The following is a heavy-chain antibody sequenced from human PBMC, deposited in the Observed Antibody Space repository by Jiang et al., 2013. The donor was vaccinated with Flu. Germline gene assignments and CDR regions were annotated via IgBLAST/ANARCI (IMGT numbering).Heavy chain of an antibody. V-gene: IGHV4-39*07. J-gene: IGHJ4*02. CDR2: IYYSGST. D-gene: IGHD2-15*01. CDR1: GGSISSSSYY. CDR3: ARGGRPTVVAAYADY. Sequence: ETLSLTCTVSGGSISSSSYYWGWIRQPPGKGLEWIGSIYYSGSTYYNPSLKSRVTMSVDTSKNQFSLKLSSVTAADTAVYFCARGGRPTVVAAYADYWGQGTLVTVSS.